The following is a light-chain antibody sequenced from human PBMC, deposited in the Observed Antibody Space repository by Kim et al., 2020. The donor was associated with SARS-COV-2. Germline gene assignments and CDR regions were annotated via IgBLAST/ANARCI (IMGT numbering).Light chain of an antibody. V-gene: IGKV1-5*03. CDR3: QQYNSYFT. J-gene: IGKJ3*01. CDR1: QSISSW. Sequence: DIQMTQSPSTLSASVGDRVTITCRASQSISSWLAWYQQKPGQAPKLLTHKPSSFESGVPSSFSGSGSGAEFTLTSSSLQPDDFASYCCQQYNSYFTFGPGTRVDIK. CDR2: KPS.